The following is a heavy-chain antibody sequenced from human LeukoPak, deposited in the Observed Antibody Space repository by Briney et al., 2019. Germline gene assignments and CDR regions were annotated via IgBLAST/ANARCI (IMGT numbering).Heavy chain of an antibody. D-gene: IGHD1-7*01. CDR1: GFTFSDYY. V-gene: IGHV3-23*01. CDR2: ISGRGAST. CDR3: ARDEVGVPAAMYNWNYHLANAFDI. Sequence: QSGGSLRLSCAASGFTFSDYYMSWIRQSPGKGLEWVSAISGRGASTYYADSVKGRFTISRDNSKNTLYLQMNSLRAEDTAVYYCARDEVGVPAAMYNWNYHLANAFDIWGQGTMVTVSS. J-gene: IGHJ3*02.